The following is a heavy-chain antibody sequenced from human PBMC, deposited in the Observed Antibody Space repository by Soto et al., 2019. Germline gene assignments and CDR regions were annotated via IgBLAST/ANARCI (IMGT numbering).Heavy chain of an antibody. CDR2: IIPIFGTA. D-gene: IGHD2-2*02. Sequence: ASVKVSCKASGGTFSSYAISWVRQAPGQGLEWMGGIIPIFGTANYAQKFQGRVTMTRDTSISTAYMELSRLRSDDTAVYYCAREDCSSTSCYTSLGYWGQGTLVTSPQ. CDR1: GGTFSSYA. V-gene: IGHV1-69*05. J-gene: IGHJ4*02. CDR3: AREDCSSTSCYTSLGY.